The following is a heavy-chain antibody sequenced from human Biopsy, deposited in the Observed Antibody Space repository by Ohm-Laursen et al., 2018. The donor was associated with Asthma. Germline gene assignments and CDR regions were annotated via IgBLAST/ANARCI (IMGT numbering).Heavy chain of an antibody. Sequence: RSLRLSCSASGFTFHNYVMHWVRQAPGKGLEWVAGIFSDGSNKYYADSVKGRFTISRDNSKDTLYLQVNSLGGDDTAVYYCARGKTWGRSYYFDYWGQGTLVTVSS. CDR2: IFSDGSNK. CDR3: ARGKTWGRSYYFDY. D-gene: IGHD6-6*01. J-gene: IGHJ4*02. V-gene: IGHV3-30-3*01. CDR1: GFTFHNYV.